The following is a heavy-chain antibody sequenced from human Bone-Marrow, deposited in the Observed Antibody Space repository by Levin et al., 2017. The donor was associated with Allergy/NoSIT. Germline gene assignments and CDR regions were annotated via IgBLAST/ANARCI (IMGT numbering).Heavy chain of an antibody. Sequence: LSLTCAASGFVFRASAVHWVRQASGKGLEWIGRIRTKTKSYATAYGASVKGRFTISREDSKNTAYLQMNSLKTEDTAVYYCTSLLRGYYYYYYGMDVWGQGTTVTVSS. D-gene: IGHD3-22*01. CDR3: TSLLRGYYYYYYGMDV. J-gene: IGHJ6*02. CDR2: IRTKTKSYAT. V-gene: IGHV3-73*01. CDR1: GFVFRASA.